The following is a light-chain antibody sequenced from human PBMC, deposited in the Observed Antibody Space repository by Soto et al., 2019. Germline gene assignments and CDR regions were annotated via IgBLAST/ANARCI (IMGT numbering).Light chain of an antibody. J-gene: IGKJ1*01. V-gene: IGKV3-15*01. CDR2: AAS. CDR3: QQYGSSGT. Sequence: EVVMTQSPATLSVSPGDKVSLSCRANQTISNTLAWYQQKPGQAPRLLIYAASTRATGVSARFSGSGSGTEFTLTISRLEPEDFAVYYCQQYGSSGTVGQGTKVDSK. CDR1: QTISNT.